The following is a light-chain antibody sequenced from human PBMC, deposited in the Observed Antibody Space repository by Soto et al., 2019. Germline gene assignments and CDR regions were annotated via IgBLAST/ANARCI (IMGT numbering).Light chain of an antibody. CDR1: QSVSSSE. CDR2: GAS. V-gene: IGKV3-20*01. CDR3: QQYYSSPRT. Sequence: EIVLTQSPDTVSLSPGEGATLSCRASQSVSSSELAWYQQKPGQVPNLLIYGASRRATGVSDRFSGSGSVTDFILPISSLQPEDVAAYYCQQYYSSPRTFGQGTKVEIK. J-gene: IGKJ1*01.